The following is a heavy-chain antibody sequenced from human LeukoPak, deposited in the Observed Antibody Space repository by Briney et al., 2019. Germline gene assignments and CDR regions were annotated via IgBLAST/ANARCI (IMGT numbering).Heavy chain of an antibody. CDR2: ISYDGTNK. CDR1: GFTFSNYA. Sequence: GRSLRLSCAASGFTFSNYAMHWVRQAPGKGLEWVAFISYDGTNKYYADSVKGRFTISRDNSKNTLYLQMNTLRVEDTAVYYCAREVVAATDSWFDPWGQGTLVTVSS. D-gene: IGHD2-15*01. J-gene: IGHJ5*02. CDR3: AREVVAATDSWFDP. V-gene: IGHV3-30*04.